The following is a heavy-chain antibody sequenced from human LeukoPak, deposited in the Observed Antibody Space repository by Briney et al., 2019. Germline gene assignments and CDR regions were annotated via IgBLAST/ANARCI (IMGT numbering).Heavy chain of an antibody. Sequence: EGSLRLSCAASGFTFSSYAMHWVRQAPGKGLEWVAVISYDGSNKYYADSVKGRFTISRDNSKNTLYLQMNSLRAEDTAVYYCARDRSSLGAFDIWGQGTMVTVSS. CDR3: ARDRSSLGAFDI. J-gene: IGHJ3*02. CDR1: GFTFSSYA. V-gene: IGHV3-30-3*01. CDR2: ISYDGSNK. D-gene: IGHD1-26*01.